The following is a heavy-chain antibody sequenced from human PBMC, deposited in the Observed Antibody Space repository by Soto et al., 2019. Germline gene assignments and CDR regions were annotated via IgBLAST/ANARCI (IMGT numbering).Heavy chain of an antibody. CDR3: ARSVFP. V-gene: IGHV4-31*03. J-gene: IGHJ5*02. CDR1: GGSIRSGGYY. Sequence: QVQLQESGPGLVKPSQTLSLTCTVSGGSIRSGGYYWNWIRQHPGKGLEWIGYIYYSGSTYYNTPLKSRVTISVYPSKNQFSLKLSSVPAADTAVYYCARSVFPWVQGTLVTVSS. CDR2: IYYSGST.